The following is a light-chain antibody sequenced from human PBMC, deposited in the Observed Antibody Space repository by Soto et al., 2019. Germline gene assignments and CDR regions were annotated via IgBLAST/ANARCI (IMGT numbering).Light chain of an antibody. CDR2: AAA. V-gene: IGKV1D-12*01. Sequence: DIQMTQSPSSVSASVGDRVTITCRASQGISSWLAWYQQVPGKAPKLLIYAAATLQSGVSSRFSGSYSGTDFTLTISSLQPEDFATYYCQQTDTYPSTFGQVTNVEI. CDR1: QGISSW. CDR3: QQTDTYPST. J-gene: IGKJ2*01.